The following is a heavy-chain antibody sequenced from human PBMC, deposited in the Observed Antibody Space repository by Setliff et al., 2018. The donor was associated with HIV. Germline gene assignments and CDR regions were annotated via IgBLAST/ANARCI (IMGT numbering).Heavy chain of an antibody. CDR3: ARQTATGTSATFDS. CDR1: GGSVGSGSYY. D-gene: IGHD2-21*02. Sequence: SETLSLTCTVSGGSVGSGSYYWSWIRQSPGKGLEWIGYIYYSGSTTYNPTLKSRVTMSIDTSKNQFSLKVRSVTAADTAVYYCARQTATGTSATFDSWGQGSLVTVSS. CDR2: IYYSGST. V-gene: IGHV4-61*01. J-gene: IGHJ4*02.